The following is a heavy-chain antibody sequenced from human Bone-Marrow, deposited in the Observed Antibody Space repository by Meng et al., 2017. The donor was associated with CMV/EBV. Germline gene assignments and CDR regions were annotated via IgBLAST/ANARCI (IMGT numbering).Heavy chain of an antibody. Sequence: GESLKISCAASGFTFSSYWMHWVRQAPGKGLVWVSRINSDGSSTSYADSVKGRFTISRDNAKNTLYLQMNSLRAEDTAVYYCASASGSRFWGQGTMVNVAS. V-gene: IGHV3-74*01. CDR3: ASASGSRF. J-gene: IGHJ3*01. CDR1: GFTFSSYW. D-gene: IGHD1-26*01. CDR2: INSDGSST.